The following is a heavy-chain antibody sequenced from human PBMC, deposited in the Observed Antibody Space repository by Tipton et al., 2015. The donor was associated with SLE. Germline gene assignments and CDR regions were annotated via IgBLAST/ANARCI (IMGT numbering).Heavy chain of an antibody. CDR2: INTFNGNT. D-gene: IGHD3-10*01. Sequence: QLVQSGAEVKKSGASVKVSCKASGYTFTSYGISWVRQAPGQGLEWMGWINTFNGNTNYAQKFQDRVTVTTDTSTTSAYMELRSLRSDDTAVYYCARDPRGNAFEIWGQGTMVTVSS. CDR1: GYTFTSYG. V-gene: IGHV1-18*01. CDR3: ARDPRGNAFEI. J-gene: IGHJ3*02.